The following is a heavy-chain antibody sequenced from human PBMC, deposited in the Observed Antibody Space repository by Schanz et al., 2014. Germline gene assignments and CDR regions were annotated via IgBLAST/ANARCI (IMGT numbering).Heavy chain of an antibody. CDR2: VSSSSSYT. V-gene: IGHV3-21*05. J-gene: IGHJ4*02. CDR3: VRDSFFAFDY. CDR1: GFTFSTST. Sequence: EVQLVESGGGLVQPGGSLRLSCAASGFTFSTSTMHWVRQAPGKGLEWVSYVSSSSSYTHYADSVKGRFTISRDNAKNTLYLQMNSLRAEDTAVYYCVRDSFFAFDYWGQGTLVTVSS. D-gene: IGHD3-3*01.